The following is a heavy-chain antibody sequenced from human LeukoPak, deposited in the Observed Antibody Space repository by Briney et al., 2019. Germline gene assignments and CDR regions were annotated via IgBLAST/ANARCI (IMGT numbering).Heavy chain of an antibody. Sequence: PGGSLRLSCAASGFTLSSYSMNWVRQAPGKGLEWVSSISSSSSYIYYADSVKGRFTISRDNAKNSLYLQMNSLRAEDTAVYYCAKSGVGGLRGGYLDYWGQGTLVTVSS. CDR2: ISSSSSYI. CDR1: GFTLSSYS. CDR3: AKSGVGGLRGGYLDY. J-gene: IGHJ4*02. D-gene: IGHD5-12*01. V-gene: IGHV3-21*04.